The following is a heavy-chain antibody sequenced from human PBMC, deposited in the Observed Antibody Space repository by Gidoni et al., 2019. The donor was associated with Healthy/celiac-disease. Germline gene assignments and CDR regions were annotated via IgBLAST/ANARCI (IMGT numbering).Heavy chain of an antibody. V-gene: IGHV4-4*02. CDR1: GGSIRRSNW. CDR2: IYHSGST. Sequence: QVQLQESGPGLVKPSGTLYLTSAVSGGSIRRSNWWSWVRQPPGKGLEGIGEIYHSGSTNYNPSLKSRVTISVDKSKNQFSLKLSSVTAADTAVYYCASHRSGYFAFDIWGQGTMVTVSS. CDR3: ASHRSGYFAFDI. D-gene: IGHD3-22*01. J-gene: IGHJ3*02.